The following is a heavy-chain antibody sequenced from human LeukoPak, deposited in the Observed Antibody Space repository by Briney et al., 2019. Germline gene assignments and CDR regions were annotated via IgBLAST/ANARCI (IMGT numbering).Heavy chain of an antibody. J-gene: IGHJ6*02. D-gene: IGHD3-9*01. Sequence: PGWSLRLSCAASGFTFSSYSMNWVRQAPGKGLEWVSYISSSSSTIYYADSVKGRFTISRDNAKNSLYLQMNSLRAEDTAVYYCARDFTYYDILTGYGMDVWGQGTTVTVSS. CDR2: ISSSSSTI. CDR1: GFTFSSYS. CDR3: ARDFTYYDILTGYGMDV. V-gene: IGHV3-48*01.